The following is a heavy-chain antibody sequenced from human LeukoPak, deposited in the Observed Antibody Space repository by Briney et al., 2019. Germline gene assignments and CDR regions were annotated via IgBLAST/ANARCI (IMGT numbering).Heavy chain of an antibody. CDR2: IYYSGRT. V-gene: IGHV4-39*01. Sequence: SETLSLTCTVSGGSISSSSYYWGWIRQPPGQGLEWIGSIYYSGRTYYNPPLKSRVTISVDTSKNQFSLKLSSVTAADTAVYYCARRYGSGSYYGGEFDYWGQGTLVTVSS. D-gene: IGHD3-10*01. J-gene: IGHJ4*02. CDR1: GGSISSSSYY. CDR3: ARRYGSGSYYGGEFDY.